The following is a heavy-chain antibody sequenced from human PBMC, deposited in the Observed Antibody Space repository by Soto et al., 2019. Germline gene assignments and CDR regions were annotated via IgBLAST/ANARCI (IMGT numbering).Heavy chain of an antibody. CDR3: ASSYGSGYRAFDY. CDR2: TNPTLGRS. V-gene: IGHV1-69*02. Sequence: QVQLVQSGAEVKKPGSSVRVSCKASGDTFTFYSINWLRQAPGLGLGWRGRTNPTLGRSNYAQRFQGRVTXTXDXXTSTAYMELSSLRSEDTAMYYCASSYGSGYRAFDYWGQGALVTVSS. J-gene: IGHJ4*02. D-gene: IGHD3-10*01. CDR1: GDTFTFYS.